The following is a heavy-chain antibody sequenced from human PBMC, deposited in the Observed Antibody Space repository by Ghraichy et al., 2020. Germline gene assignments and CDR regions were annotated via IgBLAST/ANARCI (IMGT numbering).Heavy chain of an antibody. CDR2: ISSSGSTI. Sequence: GESLNISCAVSGFTFSSYEMNWVRQAPGKGLEWVSYISSSGSTIYYADSVKGRFTISRDNAKNSLYLQMNSLRAEDTAVYYCARGGYYDSSGYPRFDYWGQGTLVTVSS. V-gene: IGHV3-48*03. J-gene: IGHJ4*02. CDR1: GFTFSSYE. CDR3: ARGGYYDSSGYPRFDY. D-gene: IGHD3-22*01.